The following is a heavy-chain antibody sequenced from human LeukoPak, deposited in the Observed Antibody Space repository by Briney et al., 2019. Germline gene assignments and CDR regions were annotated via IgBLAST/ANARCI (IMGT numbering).Heavy chain of an antibody. CDR2: ISGSGGST. V-gene: IGHV3-23*01. Sequence: PGRSLRLSCAASGFTFGDYAMSWVRQAPGKGLEWVSAISGSGGSTYYADSVKGRFTISRDNAKNSLYLQMNSLRAEDTAVYYCARDQPYSYGLSEFDDWGQGTLVTVSS. D-gene: IGHD5-18*01. CDR3: ARDQPYSYGLSEFDD. J-gene: IGHJ4*02. CDR1: GFTFGDYA.